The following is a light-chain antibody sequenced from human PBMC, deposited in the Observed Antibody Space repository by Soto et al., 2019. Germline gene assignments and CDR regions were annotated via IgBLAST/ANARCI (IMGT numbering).Light chain of an antibody. CDR1: HSISDT. CDR3: QQYNSWPRT. CDR2: GSS. V-gene: IGKV3-15*01. J-gene: IGKJ1*01. Sequence: EIVMTQSPATLSVSPGERATLSCRASHSISDTLAWYQQKPCQAPRLLIFGSSTRAPGIPARFSASGSETEFTLTITPLQTEDFAVYYCQQYNSWPRTFGQGTKVEFK.